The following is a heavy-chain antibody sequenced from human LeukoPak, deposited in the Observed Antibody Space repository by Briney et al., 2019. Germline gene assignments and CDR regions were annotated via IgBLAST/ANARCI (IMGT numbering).Heavy chain of an antibody. CDR2: INSDGSST. CDR3: AKDRRYYDSSGSFDY. CDR1: GFTFSSYW. D-gene: IGHD3-22*01. Sequence: GGSLRLSCAASGFTFSSYWMHWVRQAPGKGLVWVSRINSDGSSTSYADSVKGRFTISRDNAKNTLYLQMNSLRAEDTAVYYCAKDRRYYDSSGSFDYWGQGTLVTVSS. J-gene: IGHJ4*02. V-gene: IGHV3-74*01.